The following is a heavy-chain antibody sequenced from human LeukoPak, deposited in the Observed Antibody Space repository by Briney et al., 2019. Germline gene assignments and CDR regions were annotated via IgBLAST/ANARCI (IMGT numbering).Heavy chain of an antibody. CDR1: GFTFSSYW. CDR3: ARGGSPRYYYGMDV. V-gene: IGHV3-7*01. CDR2: INHNGNVN. D-gene: IGHD6-19*01. J-gene: IGHJ6*02. Sequence: GGSLRLSCAASGFTFSSYWMNWARQAPGKGLEWVASINHNGNVNYYVDSVKGRFTISRDNSMNTLYLQMNSLRAEDTAVYYCARGGSPRYYYGMDVWGQGTTVTVSS.